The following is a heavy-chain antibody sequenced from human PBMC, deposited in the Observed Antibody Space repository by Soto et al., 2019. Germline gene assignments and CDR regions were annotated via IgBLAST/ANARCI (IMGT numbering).Heavy chain of an antibody. CDR1: GFTFSSYG. CDR3: AKDLVWYESSGSPAPFDY. D-gene: IGHD3-22*01. J-gene: IGHJ4*02. Sequence: GVSLRLSCAASGFTFSSYGMHWVRQAPGKGLEWVAVISYDGSNKYYADSVKGRFTISRDNSKNTLYLQMNSLRAEDTAVYYCAKDLVWYESSGSPAPFDYWGQGTLVTVS. CDR2: ISYDGSNK. V-gene: IGHV3-30*18.